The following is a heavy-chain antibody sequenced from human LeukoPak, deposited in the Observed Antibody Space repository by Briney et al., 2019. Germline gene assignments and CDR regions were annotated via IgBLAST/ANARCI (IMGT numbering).Heavy chain of an antibody. CDR1: GFTFSSYA. Sequence: GGSLRLSCAASGFTFSSYAMSWVRQAPGKGLEWVSAISGSGGSTYYADSVKGRFTISRDNSKNTLYLQMNSLRAEDTAVYYCARDRSTVTPPRPDTFDLWGQGTMVTVSS. V-gene: IGHV3-23*01. CDR3: ARDRSTVTPPRPDTFDL. D-gene: IGHD4-17*01. CDR2: ISGSGGST. J-gene: IGHJ3*01.